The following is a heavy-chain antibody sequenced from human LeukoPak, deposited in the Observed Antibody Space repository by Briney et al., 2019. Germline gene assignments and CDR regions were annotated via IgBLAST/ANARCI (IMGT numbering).Heavy chain of an antibody. CDR3: ARDQPTNWWNSEGSLFDY. D-gene: IGHD2-8*02. V-gene: IGHV3-30-3*01. CDR2: MSYDGSNK. CDR1: AFTVTSYP. J-gene: IGHJ4*02. Sequence: GGSLRLSCAASAFTVTSYPMHWVRQAPGKGLEWVAVMSYDGSNKLYPDSVKGRFTISRDNSKNTLYLQMDGLRAEDTAVYYCARDQPTNWWNSEGSLFDYWGQGTLVTVSS.